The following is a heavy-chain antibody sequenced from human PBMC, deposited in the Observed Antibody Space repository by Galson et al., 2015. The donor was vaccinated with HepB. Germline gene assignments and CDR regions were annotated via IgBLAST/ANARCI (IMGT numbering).Heavy chain of an antibody. J-gene: IGHJ6*03. CDR2: ISSNTLYT. Sequence: SLRLSCAVSGFTFSDYYMSWIRQAPGKGLEWISYISSNTLYTYYADSVKGRFTISRDNSKNTLYLQMNSLRAEDTAVYYCAKDGVRLPASIETYYYFYMDVWGKGTTVTVSS. V-gene: IGHV3-11*05. D-gene: IGHD2-2*02. CDR3: AKDGVRLPASIETYYYFYMDV. CDR1: GFTFSDYY.